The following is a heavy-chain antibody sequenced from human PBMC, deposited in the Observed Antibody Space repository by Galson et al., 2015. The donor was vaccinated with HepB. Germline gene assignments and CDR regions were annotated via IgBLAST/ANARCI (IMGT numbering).Heavy chain of an antibody. V-gene: IGHV3-30*04. CDR1: GFTFSSYA. J-gene: IGHJ3*02. CDR3: ARGEDIVVVPAAMGDDAFDI. Sequence: SLRLSCAASGFTFSSYAMHWVRQAPGKGLEWVAVISYDGSNKYYADSVKGRFTISRDNSKNTLYLQMNSLRAEDTAVYYCARGEDIVVVPAAMGDDAFDIWGQGTMVTVSS. CDR2: ISYDGSNK. D-gene: IGHD2-2*01.